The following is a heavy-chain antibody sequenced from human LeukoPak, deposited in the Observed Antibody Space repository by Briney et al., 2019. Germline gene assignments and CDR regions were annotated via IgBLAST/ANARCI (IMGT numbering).Heavy chain of an antibody. Sequence: ASVKVSCKASGYTFTSHGISWVRQAPGQGLEWMGWINPYNGNTNYEQSFQDRLTMTTDTSTSTAYMDLGSLRSDDTAVYYCARAGSCSGGSCYSRWFDPWGQGTLVTVSS. D-gene: IGHD2-15*01. CDR1: GYTFTSHG. CDR2: INPYNGNT. V-gene: IGHV1-18*01. CDR3: ARAGSCSGGSCYSRWFDP. J-gene: IGHJ5*02.